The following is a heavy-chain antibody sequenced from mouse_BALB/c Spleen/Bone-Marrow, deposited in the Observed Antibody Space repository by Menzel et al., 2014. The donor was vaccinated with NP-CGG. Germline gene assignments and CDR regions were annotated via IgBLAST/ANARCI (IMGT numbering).Heavy chain of an antibody. Sequence: EVKLLESGGGLVKPGGSLKLSCAASGFTFSSYAMSWVRQSPDKRLEWVAVISSGGSYTYYPDTVTGRFTISRDNAKNTLYLEMSSLRSEDTAMYYCASGDVYFAYWGQGTLVTVSA. CDR1: GFTFSSYA. CDR2: ISSGGSYT. V-gene: IGHV5-9-4*01. J-gene: IGHJ3*01. CDR3: ASGDVYFAY.